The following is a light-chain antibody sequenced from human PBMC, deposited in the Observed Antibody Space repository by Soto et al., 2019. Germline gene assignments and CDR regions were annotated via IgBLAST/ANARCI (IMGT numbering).Light chain of an antibody. CDR1: ENINNW. CDR3: QQASSYPLT. V-gene: IGKV1-12*01. Sequence: DIQMTQSPSSVSASVGDRVTITCRASENINNWLDWYQQTPGKAPKLLIYETSTLQSGVPPRISGSRSGADFTLTISSLQPEDFATYYCQQASSYPLTFGGGTRVE. CDR2: ETS. J-gene: IGKJ4*01.